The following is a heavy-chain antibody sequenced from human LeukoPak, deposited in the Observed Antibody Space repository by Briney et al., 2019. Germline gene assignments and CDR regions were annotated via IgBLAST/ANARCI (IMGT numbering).Heavy chain of an antibody. Sequence: ASVKVSCKASGYTFSDYCIHWVRQAPGQGLEWMGRINPNSGVTNYAKNFQGRVTITRDTSISTASMELSSLRSDDTAVYYCARQSEPKGDYWGQGTLVTVSS. CDR3: ARQSEPKGDY. CDR2: INPNSGVT. J-gene: IGHJ4*02. CDR1: GYTFSDYC. V-gene: IGHV1-2*06.